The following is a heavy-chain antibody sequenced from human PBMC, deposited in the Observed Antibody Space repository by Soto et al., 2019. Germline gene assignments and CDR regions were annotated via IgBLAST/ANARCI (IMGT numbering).Heavy chain of an antibody. V-gene: IGHV4-4*02. J-gene: IGHJ2*01. CDR1: GGSISSSNW. CDR3: ARRTEMDTESRDWYFDL. D-gene: IGHD5-18*01. Sequence: QVQLQESGPGLVKPSGTLSLTCAVSGGSISSSNWWSWVRQPPGKGLARIGEICHSGSTNYNPSLRRRVTISVDKSKNPFSLKLSSVTAADTAVYYCARRTEMDTESRDWYFDLWGRGTLVTVSS. CDR2: ICHSGST.